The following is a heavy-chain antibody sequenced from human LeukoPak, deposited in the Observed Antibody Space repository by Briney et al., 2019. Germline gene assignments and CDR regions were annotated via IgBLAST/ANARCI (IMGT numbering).Heavy chain of an antibody. V-gene: IGHV3-23*01. D-gene: IGHD3-22*01. Sequence: GGSLRLSCAASGFTFSSYAMSWVRQAPGKGLEWVSSIIGGGGNTNHADSVKGRFTISRDNSKNTLYLQMNSLRAEDTAVYYCARGSGYYYKFSPCDYWGQGTLVTVSS. CDR2: IIGGGGNT. CDR1: GFTFSSYA. CDR3: ARGSGYYYKFSPCDY. J-gene: IGHJ4*02.